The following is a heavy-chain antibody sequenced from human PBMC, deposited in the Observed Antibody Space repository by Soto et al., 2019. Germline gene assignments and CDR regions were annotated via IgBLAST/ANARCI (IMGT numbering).Heavy chain of an antibody. D-gene: IGHD2-2*02. CDR2: ISSSGSTI. V-gene: IGHV3-48*03. CDR3: ARANVVVPAAILGTDYGMDV. CDR1: GFTFSSYE. J-gene: IGHJ6*02. Sequence: GGSLRLSCAASGFTFSSYEMNWVRQAPGKGLEWVSYISSSGSTIYYADSVKGRFTISRDNAKNSLYLQMNSLRAEDTAVYYCARANVVVPAAILGTDYGMDVLGQGTTVTRLL.